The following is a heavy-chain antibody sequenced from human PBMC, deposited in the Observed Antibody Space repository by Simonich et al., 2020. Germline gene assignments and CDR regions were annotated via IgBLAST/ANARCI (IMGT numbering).Heavy chain of an antibody. CDR2: IYHSGST. CDR1: GYSISSGYY. D-gene: IGHD3-3*01. J-gene: IGHJ1*01. V-gene: IGHV4-38-2*01. Sequence: QVQLQESGPGLVKPSETLSLTCAVSGYSISSGYYWGWIRQPPGKGLEWIGSIYHSGSTYSNPSLKIRVTISVDTSKNHFSLKLSSVTAADTAVYYCARRGYYNFWSGYEYFQHWGQGTLVTVSS. CDR3: ARRGYYNFWSGYEYFQH.